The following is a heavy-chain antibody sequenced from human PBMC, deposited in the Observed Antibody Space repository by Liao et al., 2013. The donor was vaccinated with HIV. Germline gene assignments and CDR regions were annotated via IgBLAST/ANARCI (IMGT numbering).Heavy chain of an antibody. CDR3: ARVRDSVNDAFDI. D-gene: IGHD3/OR15-3a*01. V-gene: IGHV4-4*07. Sequence: QVQLRESGPGLVKPSETLSLTCTVSGGSISNHYWSWIRQPAGKGLEWIGRIYSSGSANYNPSLKSRVTMSVDTSKNQFSLKLSSVTAADTAVYYCARVRDSVNDAFDIWSQGTMVTVSS. CDR1: GGSISNHY. CDR2: IYSSGSA. J-gene: IGHJ3*02.